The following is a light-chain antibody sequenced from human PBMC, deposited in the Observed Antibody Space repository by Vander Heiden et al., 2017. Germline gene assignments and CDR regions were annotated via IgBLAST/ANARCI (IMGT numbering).Light chain of an antibody. CDR2: QDN. CDR1: KLGDKY. V-gene: IGLV3-1*01. Sequence: YEVTQPPSESVSPGQTASITCSGDKLGDKYTCWYQQKPGQSPVLVIYQDNKRSSGIPERFSGSNSGNTATLTISGTQAMDEADYYCQAWDISAVVLGGGTKLTVL. CDR3: QAWDISAVV. J-gene: IGLJ2*01.